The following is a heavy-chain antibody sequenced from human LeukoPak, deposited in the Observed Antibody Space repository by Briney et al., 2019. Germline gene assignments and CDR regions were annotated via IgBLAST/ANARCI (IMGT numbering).Heavy chain of an antibody. CDR2: IYYSGST. J-gene: IGHJ6*02. CDR3: ARHSGGWPQDYYYYGMDV. Sequence: SETLSLTCTVSGGSISSSSYYWGWIRQPPGKGLEWIGSIYYSGSTYYNPSLKSRVTISVDTSKNQFSLKLSSVTAADTAVYYCARHSGGWPQDYYYYGMDVWGQGTTVTVSS. V-gene: IGHV4-39*07. CDR1: GGSISSSSYY. D-gene: IGHD5-24*01.